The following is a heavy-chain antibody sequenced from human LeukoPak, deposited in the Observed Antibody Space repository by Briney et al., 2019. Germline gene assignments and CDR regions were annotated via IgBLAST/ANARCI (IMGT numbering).Heavy chain of an antibody. CDR3: ATNYGDYVNWFDP. Sequence: GGSLRLSCAASGFIFRSYAMSWVRQAPGQGLEWVSSISASGSSTFYADTVKGRFTIYRDNSKNTVSLQMNSLRAEDTAKYYCATNYGDYVNWFDPWGQGTLVTVSS. V-gene: IGHV3-23*01. D-gene: IGHD4-17*01. CDR2: ISASGSST. CDR1: GFIFRSYA. J-gene: IGHJ5*02.